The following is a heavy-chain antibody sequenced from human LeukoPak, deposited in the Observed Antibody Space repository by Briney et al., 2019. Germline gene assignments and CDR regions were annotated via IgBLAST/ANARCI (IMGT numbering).Heavy chain of an antibody. Sequence: GGSLRLSCAASGFTFSSYWMSWVRQAPGKGLEWVANIKQDGSEKYYVDSVKGRFTISRDNAKNSLYLQMNSLRAEDTAVYYCARHPSDYYGSGSCYLYYYYYYGMDVWGKGTTVTVSS. CDR1: GFTFSSYW. V-gene: IGHV3-7*03. CDR3: ARHPSDYYGSGSCYLYYYYYYGMDV. J-gene: IGHJ6*04. D-gene: IGHD3-10*01. CDR2: IKQDGSEK.